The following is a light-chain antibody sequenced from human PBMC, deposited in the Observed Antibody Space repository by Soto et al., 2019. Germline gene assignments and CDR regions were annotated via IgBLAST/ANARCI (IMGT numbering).Light chain of an antibody. CDR1: NSNIGSNT. CDR3: AVWDDRLRSRV. CDR2: GND. J-gene: IGLJ2*01. V-gene: IGLV1-44*01. Sequence: QPVLTQPPSASGTPGQRVTISCFGSNSNIGSNTVNWYQQFPGTAPRFLLYGNDQRPSGVPDRFSASKSGTSASLAISGLQSEDEADYYCAVWDDRLRSRVFGGGTKLTVL.